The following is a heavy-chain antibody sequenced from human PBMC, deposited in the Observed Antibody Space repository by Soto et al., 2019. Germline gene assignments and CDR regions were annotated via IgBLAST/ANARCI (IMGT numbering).Heavy chain of an antibody. CDR1: GFSFSIYY. V-gene: IGHV3-11*01. J-gene: IGHJ3*01. D-gene: IGHD6-19*01. Sequence: QVQLVESGGGLVKPGGSLRLSCAASGFSFSIYYMTWIRQVPGRGLECISYINNRGDAIYYADSVKGRFTISRDDAKSSLFLQMDTLRAEDTAVYYCARDRAGTRTFPHNTFELWGQGTMVTVAS. CDR3: ARDRAGTRTFPHNTFEL. CDR2: INNRGDAI.